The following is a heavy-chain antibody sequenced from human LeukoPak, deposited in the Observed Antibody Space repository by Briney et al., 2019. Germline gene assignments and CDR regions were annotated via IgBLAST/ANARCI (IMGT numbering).Heavy chain of an antibody. CDR2: ISGSAHKI. D-gene: IGHD5-18*01. V-gene: IGHV3-23*01. J-gene: IGHJ4*02. CDR3: AGRPTGYSSGYIH. Sequence: PGGSLRLSCVASGFTFRDYWMTWVRQAPEKGLDWVSVISGSAHKIRYADSVKGRFTISRDNSENIVYLQMNNLRVEDTAVYYCAGRPTGYSSGYIHWGQGTLVTVSS. CDR1: GFTFRDYW.